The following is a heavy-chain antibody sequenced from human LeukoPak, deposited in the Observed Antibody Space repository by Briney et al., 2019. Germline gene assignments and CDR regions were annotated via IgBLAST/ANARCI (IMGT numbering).Heavy chain of an antibody. CDR2: ISYDGSDK. Sequence: GGSLRLSCAASGFTFSSYGMHWVRQAPGKGLEWVTVISYDGSDKYFADSVKGRFTISRDNSKNTLLLQMNSLRAEDTAVYYCAKDMTQFWSGPDYWGQGTLVTVSS. CDR1: GFTFSSYG. V-gene: IGHV3-30*18. J-gene: IGHJ4*02. D-gene: IGHD3-3*01. CDR3: AKDMTQFWSGPDY.